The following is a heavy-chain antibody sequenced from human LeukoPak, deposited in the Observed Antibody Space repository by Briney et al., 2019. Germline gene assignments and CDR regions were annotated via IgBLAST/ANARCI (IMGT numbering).Heavy chain of an antibody. CDR3: ASWYRSGWYFDY. CDR1: GGSISSSSYY. CDR2: IYYSGST. V-gene: IGHV4-39*01. J-gene: IGHJ4*02. D-gene: IGHD6-19*01. Sequence: KPSETLSLTCTVSGGSISSSSYYRGWIRQPPGKGLEWIGSIYYSGSTYYNPSLKSRVTISVDTSKNQFSLKLSSVTAADTAVYYCASWYRSGWYFDYWGQGTLVTVSS.